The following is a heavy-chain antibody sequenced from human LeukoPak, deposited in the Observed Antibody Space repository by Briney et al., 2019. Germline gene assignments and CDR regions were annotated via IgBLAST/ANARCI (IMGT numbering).Heavy chain of an antibody. Sequence: SETLSLTCTVSGGSISTSNYYWGWIRQPPGKGLEWIGNIFYSGSTYYSPSLKSRVTISLDTSRNQFSLKLNSVTAADTAVYYCARPRGDYRNWFDPWGQGTLVTVSS. CDR1: GGSISTSNYY. V-gene: IGHV4-39*01. CDR2: IFYSGST. CDR3: ARPRGDYRNWFDP. J-gene: IGHJ5*02. D-gene: IGHD4-17*01.